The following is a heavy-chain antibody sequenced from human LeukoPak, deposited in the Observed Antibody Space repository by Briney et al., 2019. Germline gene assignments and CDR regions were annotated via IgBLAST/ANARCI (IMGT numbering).Heavy chain of an antibody. Sequence: ASVKVSCKASGYTFTSYDINWVRQATGQGLEWMGWMNPNSGNTGYAQKFQGRVTMTRNTSISTAYMELSSLRSEDTAVYYCARGRGRYCSSTSCFNYWGQGTLVTVSS. J-gene: IGHJ4*02. V-gene: IGHV1-8*01. CDR3: ARGRGRYCSSTSCFNY. CDR1: GYTFTSYD. D-gene: IGHD2-2*01. CDR2: MNPNSGNT.